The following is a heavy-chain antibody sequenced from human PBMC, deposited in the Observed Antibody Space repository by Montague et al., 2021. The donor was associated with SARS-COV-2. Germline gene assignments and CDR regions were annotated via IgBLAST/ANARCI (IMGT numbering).Heavy chain of an antibody. Sequence: SETLSLTCAAYGGSFSDYYWTWIRQPPGKGLEWIGEINESVSAKYTPSLKSRVTISIDAAKSQFSLNLYSVTAADTALYYCARRARGGVRGLDAWGQGTLVTVSS. D-gene: IGHD3-10*01. CDR1: GGSFSDYY. CDR3: ARRARGGVRGLDA. J-gene: IGHJ3*01. V-gene: IGHV4-34*01. CDR2: INESVSA.